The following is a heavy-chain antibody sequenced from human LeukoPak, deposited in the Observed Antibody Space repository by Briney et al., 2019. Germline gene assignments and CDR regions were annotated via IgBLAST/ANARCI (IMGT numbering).Heavy chain of an antibody. J-gene: IGHJ4*02. V-gene: IGHV3-30*04. Sequence: GGSLRLSCAASGFTFRDYSMHWVRQAPGKGLEWAAIISYDGSQKYYADPEMGRFTISRDSSKNTLYVEMSSLTTEDTAVYYCARANSSSWHSFEYWGQGTLVIVSS. CDR2: ISYDGSQK. CDR1: GFTFRDYS. D-gene: IGHD6-13*01. CDR3: ARANSSSWHSFEY.